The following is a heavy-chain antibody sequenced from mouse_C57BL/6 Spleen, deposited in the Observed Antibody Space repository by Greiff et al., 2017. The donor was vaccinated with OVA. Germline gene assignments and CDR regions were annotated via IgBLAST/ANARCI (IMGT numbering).Heavy chain of an antibody. CDR1: GYTFTSYW. V-gene: IGHV1-64*01. CDR3: ARRGYCGDFDY. Sequence: QVQLQQPGAELVKPGASVKLSCKASGYTFTSYWMHWVKQRPGQGLEWIGMIHPNSGSTNYNEKFKSKATLTVDKSSSTAYMQLSSLTSEDSAVYDCARRGYCGDFDYWGQGTTLTVSS. J-gene: IGHJ2*01. CDR2: IHPNSGST. D-gene: IGHD2-14*01.